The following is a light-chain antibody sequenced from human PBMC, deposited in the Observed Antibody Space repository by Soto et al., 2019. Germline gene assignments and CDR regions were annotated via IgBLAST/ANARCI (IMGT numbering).Light chain of an antibody. CDR2: DAS. V-gene: IGKV3-11*01. CDR1: QSVSSY. J-gene: IGKJ2*01. Sequence: EIVLTQSPATLSLSPGERATLSCRASQSVSSYLAWYQEKPGQAPRLLIYDASNRATGIPARFSGSGSGTDFTLTISSLEPEDFAVYYCQQRGNWPPTFGQGTKLEIK. CDR3: QQRGNWPPT.